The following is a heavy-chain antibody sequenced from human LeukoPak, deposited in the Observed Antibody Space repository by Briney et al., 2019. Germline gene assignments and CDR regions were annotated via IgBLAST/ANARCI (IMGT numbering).Heavy chain of an antibody. Sequence: PGGSLRLSCAASGFTVSSNYMSWVRQAPGKGLEWVSVIYSGGSTYYADSVKGRFTISRDNSKNTLYLQMNSLRAEDTAVYYCAKGDGIAAAGIEYFQHWGQGTLVTVSS. J-gene: IGHJ1*01. CDR3: AKGDGIAAAGIEYFQH. V-gene: IGHV3-53*05. CDR2: IYSGGST. D-gene: IGHD6-13*01. CDR1: GFTVSSNY.